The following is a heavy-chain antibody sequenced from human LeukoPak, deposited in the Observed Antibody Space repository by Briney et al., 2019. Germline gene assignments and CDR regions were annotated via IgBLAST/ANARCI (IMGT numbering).Heavy chain of an antibody. V-gene: IGHV2-5*02. J-gene: IGHJ4*02. Sequence: KESGPTLVKPTQTLTLTCTFSGFSLSTRGGGVGWIRQPPGKALECLALIYWDDDKRYSPSLKNTLTITKDTSTNQVVLTMTNLHPVDTATYYCAHRTTVVKGGFAYWGQGTLVTVSS. D-gene: IGHD4-23*01. CDR3: AHRTTVVKGGFAY. CDR1: GFSLSTRGGG. CDR2: IYWDDDK.